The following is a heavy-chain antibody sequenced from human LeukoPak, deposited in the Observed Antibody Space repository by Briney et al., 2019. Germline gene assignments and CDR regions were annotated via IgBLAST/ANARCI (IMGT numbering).Heavy chain of an antibody. CDR2: IIPMFGTA. V-gene: IGHV1-69*06. Sequence: EASVKVSCKASGGTFSSYVITWVRQAPGQGLEWMGGIIPMFGTANYAQKFQGRVTITADKSTSTAYMELSSLRSEDTAVYYCATPRGEVLRYFDWLLIDYWGQGTLVTVSS. J-gene: IGHJ4*02. CDR3: ATPRGEVLRYFDWLLIDY. D-gene: IGHD3-9*01. CDR1: GGTFSSYV.